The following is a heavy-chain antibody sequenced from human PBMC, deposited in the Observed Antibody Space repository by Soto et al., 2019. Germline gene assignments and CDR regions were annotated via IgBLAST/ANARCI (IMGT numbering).Heavy chain of an antibody. D-gene: IGHD6-6*01. CDR1: GGSISSGGYY. J-gene: IGHJ4*02. Sequence: SETLSLTCTVSGGSISSGGYYWSWIRQHPGKGLEWIGYIYYSGSTYYNPSLKSRVTISVDTSKNQFSLKLSSVTAADTAVYYCARDRFGSSSGVDYWGQGTLVTVSS. CDR2: IYYSGST. CDR3: ARDRFGSSSGVDY. V-gene: IGHV4-31*03.